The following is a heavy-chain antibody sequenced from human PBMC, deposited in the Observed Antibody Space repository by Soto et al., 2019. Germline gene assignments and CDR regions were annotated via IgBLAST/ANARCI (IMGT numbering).Heavy chain of an antibody. Sequence: GASVKVSCKASGGTFSSYAISWVRQAPGQGLEWMGGIIPIFGTANYAQKFQGRVTITADKSTSTAYMELSSLRSEDTAVYYCARGSGMGATDGSFDIWGQGTMVTVSS. CDR1: GGTFSSYA. D-gene: IGHD1-26*01. V-gene: IGHV1-69*06. J-gene: IGHJ3*02. CDR2: IIPIFGTA. CDR3: ARGSGMGATDGSFDI.